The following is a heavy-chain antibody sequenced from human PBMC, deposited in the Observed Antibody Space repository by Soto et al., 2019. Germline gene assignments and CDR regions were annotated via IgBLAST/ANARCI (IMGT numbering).Heavy chain of an antibody. CDR1: GGTFSSYA. Sequence: QVQLVQSGAEVKKPGSSVKVSCKASGGTFSSYAISRVRQAPGQGREWMGGIIPIFGTANYAKKCQGRVTITADESTSTAYMELSSLSSEDTAVYYCARDRGSPRCSSTSCYTASSWFDPWGQGTLVTVSS. CDR3: ARDRGSPRCSSTSCYTASSWFDP. J-gene: IGHJ5*02. CDR2: IIPIFGTA. D-gene: IGHD2-2*02. V-gene: IGHV1-69*01.